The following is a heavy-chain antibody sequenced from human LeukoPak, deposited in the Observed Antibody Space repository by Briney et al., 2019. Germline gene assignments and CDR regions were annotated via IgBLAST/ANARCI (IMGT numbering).Heavy chain of an antibody. V-gene: IGHV4-39*07. D-gene: IGHD5-18*01. CDR3: AGTHQWIQLWPYYFDY. Sequence: PSETLSLTCTVSGGSISSSSYYWGWIRQPPGKGLEWIGSIYYSGSTNYNPSLKSRVTISVDTSKNQFSLKLSSVTAADTAVYYCAGTHQWIQLWPYYFDYWGQGTLVTVSS. CDR2: IYYSGST. J-gene: IGHJ4*02. CDR1: GGSISSSSYY.